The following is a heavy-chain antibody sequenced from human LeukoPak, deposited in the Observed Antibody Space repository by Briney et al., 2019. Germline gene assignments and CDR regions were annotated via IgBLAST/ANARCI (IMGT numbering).Heavy chain of an antibody. Sequence: GASVKVSCKASGYTFTGYYMHWVRQAPGQGLEWMGWINPNSGGTNYAQKFQGRVTMTRDTSISTAYMELSRLRSDDTAVYYCARALFYTTGSKSNRVDYWGQGTLVTVSS. D-gene: IGHD1-1*01. CDR3: ARALFYTTGSKSNRVDY. CDR1: GYTFTGYY. J-gene: IGHJ4*02. V-gene: IGHV1-2*02. CDR2: INPNSGGT.